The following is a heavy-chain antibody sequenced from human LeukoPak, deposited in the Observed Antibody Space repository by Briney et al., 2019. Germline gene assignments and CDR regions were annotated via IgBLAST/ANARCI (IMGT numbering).Heavy chain of an antibody. CDR2: IHYSGTT. CDR3: ARHGSGWYADFDY. Sequence: PPQTLSLTCTVSGGSISGGDYYWNWIRQPPGKGLEWIGYIHYSGTTYYSPSLESRVAISLDTSKNQFSLNLRSLTAADMAVYYCARHGSGWYADFDYWGQGTLVTVSS. J-gene: IGHJ4*02. D-gene: IGHD6-19*01. CDR1: GGSISGGDYY. V-gene: IGHV4-30-4*01.